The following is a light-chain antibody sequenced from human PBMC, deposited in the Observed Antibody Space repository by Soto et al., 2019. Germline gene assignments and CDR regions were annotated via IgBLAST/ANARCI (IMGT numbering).Light chain of an antibody. CDR2: GAS. J-gene: IGKJ2*01. CDR3: QQYNQWPPYT. CDR1: QSVGRT. Sequence: EIVMTQSPATLSVSPGERATLSCRASQSVGRTLAWYQQKPGQSPRLLVYGASTRANGTPARFSGTGSGTEFTLSISSLQSEDVAVYYCQQYNQWPPYTFGQGTQVEIK. V-gene: IGKV3-15*01.